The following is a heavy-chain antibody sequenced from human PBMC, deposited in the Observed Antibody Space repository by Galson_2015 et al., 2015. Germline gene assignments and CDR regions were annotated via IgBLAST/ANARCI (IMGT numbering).Heavy chain of an antibody. CDR1: GGTFSSYT. CDR2: IIPILGIA. J-gene: IGHJ4*02. D-gene: IGHD5-24*01. CDR3: ARDEDERDGYNYYFDY. V-gene: IGHV1-69*04. Sequence: SVKVSCKASGGTFSSYTISWVRQAPGQGLEWMGRIIPILGIANYAQKFQGRVTITADKSTSTAYMELSSLRSEDTAVYYCARDEDERDGYNYYFDYWGQGTLVTVSS.